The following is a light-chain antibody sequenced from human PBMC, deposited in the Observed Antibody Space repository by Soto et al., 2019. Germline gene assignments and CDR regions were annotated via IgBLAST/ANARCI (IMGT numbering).Light chain of an antibody. CDR2: EVN. CDR1: SNDIGDSNF. Sequence: QSVLTQPTSVSGSPGQSISISCTGTSNDIGDSNFVSWYRQYPGGAPKLMIYEVNKRPSGVPDRFSGSKSGNTASLTVSGLQAEDEADYYCSSYAGSSNVFGTGTKLTVL. J-gene: IGLJ1*01. V-gene: IGLV2-8*01. CDR3: SSYAGSSNV.